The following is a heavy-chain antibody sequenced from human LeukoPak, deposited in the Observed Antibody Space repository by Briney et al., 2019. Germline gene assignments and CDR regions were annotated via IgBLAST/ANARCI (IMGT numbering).Heavy chain of an antibody. D-gene: IGHD3-10*01. CDR1: GGSFSGYY. CDR2: INHSENT. Sequence: PSETLSLTCAVYGGSFSGYYWSWIRQPPGKGLEWIGEINHSENTNYNPSLKSRVTISVDTSKNQFSLKLSSVTAADTAVYYCARASFRYYYGSDYWGQGTLVTVSS. V-gene: IGHV4-34*01. CDR3: ARASFRYYYGSDY. J-gene: IGHJ4*02.